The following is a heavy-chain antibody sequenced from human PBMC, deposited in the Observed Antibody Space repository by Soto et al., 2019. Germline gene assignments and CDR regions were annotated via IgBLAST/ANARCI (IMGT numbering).Heavy chain of an antibody. J-gene: IGHJ3*02. CDR2: ISGSGGST. D-gene: IGHD6-6*01. CDR3: ATREDEYSSSLAAFDI. V-gene: IGHV3-23*01. Sequence: GGSLRLSCAASGFTFSSYAMSWVRQAPGKGLEWVSAISGSGGSTYYADSVKGRFTISRDNSKNTLYLQMNSLRAEDTAVYYCATREDEYSSSLAAFDIWGQGTMVTVSS. CDR1: GFTFSSYA.